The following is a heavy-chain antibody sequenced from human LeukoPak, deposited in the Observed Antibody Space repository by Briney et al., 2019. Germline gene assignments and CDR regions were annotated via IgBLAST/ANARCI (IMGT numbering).Heavy chain of an antibody. CDR3: ARDPAPGSPRYFDY. J-gene: IGHJ4*02. V-gene: IGHV3-48*04. CDR2: ISSSGSTI. Sequence: GGSLRLSCAASGFTFSSYVMSWVRQAPGKGLEWVSYISSSGSTIYYADSVKGRFTISRDNAKNSLYLQMNSLRAEDTAVYYCARDPAPGSPRYFDYWGQGTLVTVSS. CDR1: GFTFSSYV. D-gene: IGHD6-13*01.